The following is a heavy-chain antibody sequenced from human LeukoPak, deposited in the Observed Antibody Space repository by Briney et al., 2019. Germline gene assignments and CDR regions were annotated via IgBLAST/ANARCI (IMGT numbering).Heavy chain of an antibody. V-gene: IGHV4-31*03. Sequence: SQTLSLTCTVSGGSISSGANYWSWIRHHPEKCLECIGYIYYSGSTYYNPSLKSRVTITVDTSQNQFSLRLRSVTAADTAVYYCARVSGDNNYFDYWGQGTLVTVSS. CDR3: ARVSGDNNYFDY. CDR1: GGSISSGANY. CDR2: IYYSGST. D-gene: IGHD4-17*01. J-gene: IGHJ4*02.